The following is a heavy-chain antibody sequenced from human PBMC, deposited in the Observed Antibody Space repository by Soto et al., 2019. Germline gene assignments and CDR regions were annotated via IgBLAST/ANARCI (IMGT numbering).Heavy chain of an antibody. CDR2: ISYDGSNK. CDR1: GFTFSSYA. CDR3: ARDRYYGSGSDAFDI. Sequence: QVQLVESGGGVVQPGRSLRLSCAASGFTFSSYAMQWVRQAPGKGLEWVAVISYDGSNKYYADSVKGRFTISRDNSKNTLYLQMNSLRAEDTAVYYCARDRYYGSGSDAFDIWGQGTMVTVSS. V-gene: IGHV3-30-3*01. D-gene: IGHD3-10*01. J-gene: IGHJ3*02.